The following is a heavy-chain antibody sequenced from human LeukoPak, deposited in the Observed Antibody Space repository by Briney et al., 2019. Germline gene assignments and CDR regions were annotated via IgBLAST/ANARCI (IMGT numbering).Heavy chain of an antibody. CDR1: GFPFSSYG. D-gene: IGHD6-13*01. V-gene: IGHV3-30*02. CDR3: AKDSSSSNYYYGLDV. J-gene: IGHJ6*02. Sequence: GGSLRLSCAASGFPFSSYGMHWVRQAPGKGLEWVSYISYDGGNKYYADSVKGRFTISRDNSKKALYLQMNSLRGDDTGMYFCAKDSSSSNYYYGLDVWGQGTTVTVSS. CDR2: ISYDGGNK.